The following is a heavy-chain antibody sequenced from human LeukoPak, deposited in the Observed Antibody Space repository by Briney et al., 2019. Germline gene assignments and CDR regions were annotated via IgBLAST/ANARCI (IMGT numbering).Heavy chain of an antibody. Sequence: GRSLRLSCAASGFTFSSYGMHWVRQAPGKGLEWVAVISYDGSNKYYADSVKGRFTISRDNSKNTLYLQMNSLRAEDTAVYYCARETSSTSPLGPFDYWGQGTLVTVSS. D-gene: IGHD2-2*01. CDR3: ARETSSTSPLGPFDY. CDR1: GFTFSSYG. J-gene: IGHJ4*02. CDR2: ISYDGSNK. V-gene: IGHV3-30*03.